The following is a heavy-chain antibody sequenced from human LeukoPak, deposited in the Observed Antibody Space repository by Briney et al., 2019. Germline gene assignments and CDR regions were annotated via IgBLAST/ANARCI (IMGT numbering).Heavy chain of an antibody. Sequence: SETLSLTCTVSGGSISSYYWSWLRQPPGKGLEWIGYIYYSGSTNYNPSLTSRVTISVDTSKNQFSLKLSSVTAADTAVYYCARETDSSGYSTFDYWGQGTLVTVSS. J-gene: IGHJ4*02. CDR1: GGSISSYY. CDR2: IYYSGST. V-gene: IGHV4-59*01. D-gene: IGHD3-22*01. CDR3: ARETDSSGYSTFDY.